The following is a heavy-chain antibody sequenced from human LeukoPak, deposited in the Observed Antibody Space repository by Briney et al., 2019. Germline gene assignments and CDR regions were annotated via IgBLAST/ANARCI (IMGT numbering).Heavy chain of an antibody. CDR2: INHNGNVN. CDR1: GFTFSSYW. V-gene: IGHV3-7*03. CDR3: ARGGGLDI. J-gene: IGHJ6*02. Sequence: GGSLRLSCAASGFTFSSYWMNWARQAPGKGLEWVASINHNGNVNYYVDSVKGRFAISRDDAKNSLYLQMSNLRAEDTAVYFCARGGGLDIWGQGATVTVSS. D-gene: IGHD3-16*01.